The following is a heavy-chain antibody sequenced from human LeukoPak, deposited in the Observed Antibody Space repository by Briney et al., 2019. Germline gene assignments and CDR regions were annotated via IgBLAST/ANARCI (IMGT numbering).Heavy chain of an antibody. V-gene: IGHV3-49*04. CDR3: TRAHDYGDYVGDY. CDR2: IRSKAYGGTT. CDR1: GFTFGDYA. D-gene: IGHD4-17*01. J-gene: IGHJ4*02. Sequence: PGGSLRLSCTASGFTFGDYAMSRVRQAPGKGLEWVGFIRSKAYGGTTGYAASVKGRFTISRDDSKSIAYLQMNSLKTEDTAVYYCTRAHDYGDYVGDYWGQGTLVTVSS.